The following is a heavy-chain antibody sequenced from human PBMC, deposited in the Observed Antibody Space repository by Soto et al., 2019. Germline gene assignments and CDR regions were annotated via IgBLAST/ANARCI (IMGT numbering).Heavy chain of an antibody. CDR3: ARQTYYYDSGSYYNWFDP. D-gene: IGHD3-10*01. CDR1: GGSIITYH. CDR2: IYYSGST. Sequence: SETLSLTCTVSGGSIITYHWSWIRQPPGKGLEWIGQIYYSGSTNYNPSLKSRVTISVDTSKNQVSLKLSSVTAADTAVYYCARQTYYYDSGSYYNWFDPWGQGTLVTVSS. J-gene: IGHJ5*02. V-gene: IGHV4-59*08.